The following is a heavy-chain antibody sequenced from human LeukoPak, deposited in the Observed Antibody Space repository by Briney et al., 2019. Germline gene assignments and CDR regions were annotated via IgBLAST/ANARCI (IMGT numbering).Heavy chain of an antibody. CDR1: GYSFTSYW. CDR3: ARHIVVVTAIDAFDI. J-gene: IGHJ3*02. CDR2: IYPGDSDT. D-gene: IGHD2-21*02. Sequence: GESLKISCKGSGYSFTSYWIGWVRQMPGKGLEGMGIIYPGDSDTRYSPSFQGQVTISADKSISTAYLQWSSLKASDTAMYYCARHIVVVTAIDAFDIWGQGTMVTVSS. V-gene: IGHV5-51*01.